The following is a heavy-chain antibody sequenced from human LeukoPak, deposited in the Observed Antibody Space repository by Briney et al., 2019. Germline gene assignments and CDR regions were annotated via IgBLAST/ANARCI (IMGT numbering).Heavy chain of an antibody. D-gene: IGHD3-22*01. Sequence: GGSLRLSCAASGFTFSSYWMSWVRQAPGKGLEWVANIKQDGSEKYYVDSVKGRFTISRDNAKNSVYLQMNSLSVEDTAMFYCVKGGSRYNSGYYYLSYYFDYWGQGTLVTVSS. CDR1: GFTFSSYW. V-gene: IGHV3-7*01. CDR3: VKGGSRYNSGYYYLSYYFDY. CDR2: IKQDGSEK. J-gene: IGHJ4*02.